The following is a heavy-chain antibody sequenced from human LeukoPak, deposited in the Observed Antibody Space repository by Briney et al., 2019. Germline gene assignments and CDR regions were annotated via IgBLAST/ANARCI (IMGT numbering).Heavy chain of an antibody. CDR1: GGSFSGYY. J-gene: IGHJ5*02. CDR3: ARGRGYSYGFCWFDP. V-gene: IGHV4-34*01. D-gene: IGHD5-18*01. Sequence: KSSETLSLTCAVYGGSFSGYYWGWIRQPPGKGLEWVGEINHSGSTNYNPSLKSRVTISVDTSKNQFSLKLSSVTAADTAVYYCARGRGYSYGFCWFDPWGQGTLVTVSS. CDR2: INHSGST.